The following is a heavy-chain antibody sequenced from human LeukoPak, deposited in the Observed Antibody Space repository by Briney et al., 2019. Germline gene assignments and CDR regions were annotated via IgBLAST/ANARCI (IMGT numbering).Heavy chain of an antibody. D-gene: IGHD2-8*02. V-gene: IGHV5-51*01. CDR2: IYPGDSDT. Sequence: GESLRISCKGSGYSLTSNWISWVRQMPGKGLEWMGIIYPGDSDTRYSPSFQGQVTISADKSNSTAYLQWSSLKASDTAMYYCAVTGGSVTSYFDYWGQGTLVTVSS. CDR3: AVTGGSVTSYFDY. J-gene: IGHJ4*02. CDR1: GYSLTSNW.